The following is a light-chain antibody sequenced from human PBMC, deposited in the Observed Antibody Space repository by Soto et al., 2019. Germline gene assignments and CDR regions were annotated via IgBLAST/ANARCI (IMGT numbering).Light chain of an antibody. J-gene: IGKJ2*01. Sequence: DIQMTQSPSSLSASVGGTVTITCRASQRSGTYLNWYQQKPGKVPELLLHAAASLQSGVQSRLSGNGSGTEFTLTISTLQPEDFATFYCQQSFGTPYTFGQGTKLEI. CDR3: QQSFGTPYT. CDR2: AAA. CDR1: QRSGTY. V-gene: IGKV1-39*01.